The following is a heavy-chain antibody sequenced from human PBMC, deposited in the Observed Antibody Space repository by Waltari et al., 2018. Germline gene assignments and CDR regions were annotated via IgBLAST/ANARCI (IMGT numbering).Heavy chain of an antibody. CDR2: INHSGST. D-gene: IGHD3-22*01. Sequence: QVQLQQWGAGLLKPSETLSLTCAVYGGSFSGYYWSWIRQPPGKGLEGIGEINHSGSTNYNPSLKSRVTISVDTSKNQFSLKLSSVTAADTAVYYCARRPYYDSSGYLDTLYYFDYWGQGTLVTVSS. V-gene: IGHV4-34*01. J-gene: IGHJ4*02. CDR1: GGSFSGYY. CDR3: ARRPYYDSSGYLDTLYYFDY.